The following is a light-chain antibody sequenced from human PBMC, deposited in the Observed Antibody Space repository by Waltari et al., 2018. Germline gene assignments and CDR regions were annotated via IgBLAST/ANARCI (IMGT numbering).Light chain of an antibody. CDR1: QTITGSW. J-gene: IGKJ4*01. CDR3: QQYDGSVVT. CDR2: GAS. Sequence: EIVLTQSPGTLYVSPGERVTVSCRASQTITGSWLTWYHQKPGQAPRLLIYGASNRAPGIPDRFSGSGSGTDFTLTISRLEPEDSAVYYCQQYDGSVVTFGGGTKVEIK. V-gene: IGKV3-20*01.